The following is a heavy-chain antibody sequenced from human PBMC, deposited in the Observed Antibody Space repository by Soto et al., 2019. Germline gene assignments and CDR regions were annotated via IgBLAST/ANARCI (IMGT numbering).Heavy chain of an antibody. CDR1: GFTFSSYA. D-gene: IGHD3-10*01. Sequence: EVQLLESGGNLVQPGGSLRLSCAASGFTFSSYAMTWVRQSPGKGLEWISAISGSGGTRYYADSVTGRFNISRDNSKNILFLQMNSLRGDDTAVYYCVAEECQVWFGDQGAFWGQGTLVTVSS. CDR3: VAEECQVWFGDQGAF. J-gene: IGHJ4*02. CDR2: ISGSGGTR. V-gene: IGHV3-23*01.